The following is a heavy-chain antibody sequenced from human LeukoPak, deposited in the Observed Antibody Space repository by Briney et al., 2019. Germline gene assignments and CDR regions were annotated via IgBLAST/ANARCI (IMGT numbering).Heavy chain of an antibody. Sequence: SVKVSCKASGYTFTSYDINWVRQATGRGLEWIGWMNPNSGNTGYAQKFQGRVTSTRNTSISTAYMELSSLRSEDTAVYYCARGISNYDFWSGYLYHFDYWGQGTLVTVSS. CDR3: ARGISNYDFWSGYLYHFDY. CDR1: GYTFTSYD. D-gene: IGHD3-3*01. CDR2: MNPNSGNT. V-gene: IGHV1-8*01. J-gene: IGHJ4*02.